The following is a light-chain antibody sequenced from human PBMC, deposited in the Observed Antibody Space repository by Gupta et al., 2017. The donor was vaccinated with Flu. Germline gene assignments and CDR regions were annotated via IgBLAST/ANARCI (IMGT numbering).Light chain of an antibody. J-gene: IGKJ4*01. V-gene: IGKV4-1*01. CDR3: QQDQSTPVT. CDR1: QSVLYNSDNKNY. Sequence: DIVMTQSPDSLAVSLGERATINCKSFQSVLYNSDNKNYLAWYQQKPGQPPKLLISWASTRESGVPDRFSGSGSGTDFTLTISSLQAEDVAVYYCQQDQSTPVTFGGGTKVEVK. CDR2: WAS.